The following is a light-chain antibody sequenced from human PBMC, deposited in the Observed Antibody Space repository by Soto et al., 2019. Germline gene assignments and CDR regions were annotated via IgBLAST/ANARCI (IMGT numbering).Light chain of an antibody. V-gene: IGLV2-14*01. J-gene: IGLJ1*01. CDR2: GVT. CDR1: SDNY. CDR3: SSYTNSRTLL. Sequence: QSAPTQPASVSGSPGQSITISCTGTSDNYVSWYQQHPGKVPKLMIYGVTNRASGVSDRFSGSKSGNTASLTISGLQTEDEADYYCSSYTNSRTLLFGAGTKVTVL.